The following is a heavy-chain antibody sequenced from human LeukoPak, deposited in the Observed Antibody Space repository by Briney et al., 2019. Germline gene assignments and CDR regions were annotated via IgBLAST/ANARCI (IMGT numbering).Heavy chain of an antibody. CDR1: GFTFSDYY. J-gene: IGHJ6*02. CDR2: ISSSGSTI. Sequence: GGSLRLSCAASGFTFSDYYMSWIRQAPGKGLEWVSYISSSGSTIYYADSVKGRFTISRDNAENSLYLQMNSLRAEDTAVYYCARQGLRYFDWLLFHYYYYGMDVWGQGTTVTVSS. D-gene: IGHD3-9*01. V-gene: IGHV3-11*01. CDR3: ARQGLRYFDWLLFHYYYYGMDV.